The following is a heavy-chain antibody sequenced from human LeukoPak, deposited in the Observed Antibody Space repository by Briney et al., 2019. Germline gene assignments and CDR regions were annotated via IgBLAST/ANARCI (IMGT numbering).Heavy chain of an antibody. CDR1: GYTFTSYG. Sequence: GASVKVSCKASGYTFTSYGISWVRQAPGQGLEWMGWINPNSGGTNYAQKFQGRVTMTRDTSISTAYMELSRLRSDDTAVYYCARKQWLVRGVIDYWGQGTLVTVSS. CDR2: INPNSGGT. V-gene: IGHV1-2*02. J-gene: IGHJ4*02. CDR3: ARKQWLVRGVIDY. D-gene: IGHD6-19*01.